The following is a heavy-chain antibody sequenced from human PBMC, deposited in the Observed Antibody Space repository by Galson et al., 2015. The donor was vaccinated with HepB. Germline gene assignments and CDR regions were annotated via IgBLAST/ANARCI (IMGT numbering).Heavy chain of an antibody. J-gene: IGHJ6*03. D-gene: IGHD3-3*02. Sequence: SLRLSCAASGFTFSSYAMHRVRQAPGKGLEWVAVISYDGSNKYYADSVKGRFTISRDNSKNTLYLQMNSLRAEDTAVYYCARDPAFDYYYYMDVWGKGTTVTVSS. CDR3: ARDPAFDYYYYMDV. V-gene: IGHV3-30-3*01. CDR2: ISYDGSNK. CDR1: GFTFSSYA.